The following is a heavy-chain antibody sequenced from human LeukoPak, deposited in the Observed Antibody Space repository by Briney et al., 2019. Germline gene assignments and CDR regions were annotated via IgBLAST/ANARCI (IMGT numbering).Heavy chain of an antibody. V-gene: IGHV3-9*01. CDR3: AREEKGSYERFDY. CDR1: GFTFDDYA. D-gene: IGHD3-16*01. CDR2: ISWNSGSI. Sequence: GGSLRLSCAASGFTFDDYAMHWVRQAPGKGLEWVSGISWNSGSIGYADSVKGRFTISRDNAKNSLYLQMNSLRSEDTAVYYCAREEKGSYERFDYWGQGTLVTVSS. J-gene: IGHJ4*02.